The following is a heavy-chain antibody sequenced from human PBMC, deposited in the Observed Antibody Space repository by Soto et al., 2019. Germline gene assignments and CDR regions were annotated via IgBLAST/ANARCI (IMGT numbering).Heavy chain of an antibody. J-gene: IGHJ4*02. CDR3: ARLYCSGGSCPSP. CDR1: GYTFTSYA. Sequence: ASVKVSCKASGYTFTSYAMHWVRQAPGQGLEWMGWINAGIGNANYAQKFQGRVTITADKSTSTAYMELSSLRSEDTAVYYCARLYCSGGSCPSPWGQGTLVTSPQ. CDR2: INAGIGNA. V-gene: IGHV1-3*01. D-gene: IGHD2-15*01.